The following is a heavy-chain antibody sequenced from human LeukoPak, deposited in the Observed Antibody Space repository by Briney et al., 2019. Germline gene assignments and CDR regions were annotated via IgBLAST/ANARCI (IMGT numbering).Heavy chain of an antibody. V-gene: IGHV3-30*01. CDR2: ISYDASNK. J-gene: IGHJ4*02. CDR3: ARDRRGSSGYYFTLDY. Sequence: GGSLRLSCAASGFTFSSYAMHWVRQAPGKGLEWVAVISYDASNKYYADSVKGRFTISRDNSKNTLYLQMNSLRAEDTAVYYCARDRRGSSGYYFTLDYWGQGTLVTVSS. CDR1: GFTFSSYA. D-gene: IGHD3-22*01.